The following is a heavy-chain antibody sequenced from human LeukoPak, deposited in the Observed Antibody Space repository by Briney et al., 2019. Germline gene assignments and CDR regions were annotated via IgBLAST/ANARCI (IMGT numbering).Heavy chain of an antibody. CDR3: ARHCSGGSCYADY. CDR2: INHSGST. J-gene: IGHJ4*02. V-gene: IGHV4-34*01. Sequence: PSETLSLTCAVYGGSFSGYYWSWIRQPPGKGLEWIGGINHSGSTNYNPSLKSRVTISVDTSKNQFSLKLSSVTAADTAVYYCARHCSGGSCYADYWGQGTLVTVSS. D-gene: IGHD2-15*01. CDR1: GGSFSGYY.